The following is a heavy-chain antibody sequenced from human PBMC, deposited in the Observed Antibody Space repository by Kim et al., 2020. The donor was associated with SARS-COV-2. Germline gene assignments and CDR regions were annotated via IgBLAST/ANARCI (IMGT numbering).Heavy chain of an antibody. CDR1: ASSFVTDW. J-gene: IGHJ4*02. V-gene: IGHV5-51*01. CDR2: IYPADSDT. D-gene: IGHD4-17*01. CDR3: AQRRGGDYAFQY. Sequence: GESLKISCKGSASSFVTDWILWVRQMPGKGLEWMVVIYPADSDTRYSPYFQGQVTISADKSISTTYLQWTSLRPSDNAIYYCAQRRGGDYAFQYWGQGTLVTVSS.